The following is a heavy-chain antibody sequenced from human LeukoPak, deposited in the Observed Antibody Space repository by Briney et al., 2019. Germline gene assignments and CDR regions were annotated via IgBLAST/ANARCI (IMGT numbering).Heavy chain of an antibody. CDR2: ISSSSSYI. CDR1: GFTFSSYS. V-gene: IGHV3-21*04. Sequence: PGGSLRLSCAASGFTFSSYSMTWVRQAPGKGLEWVSSISSSSSYIYYADSVKGRFTISRDNSKNTLYPQMNSLRAEDTAVYYCAKDPAVLGYWGQGTLVTVSS. D-gene: IGHD1-14*01. CDR3: AKDPAVLGY. J-gene: IGHJ4*02.